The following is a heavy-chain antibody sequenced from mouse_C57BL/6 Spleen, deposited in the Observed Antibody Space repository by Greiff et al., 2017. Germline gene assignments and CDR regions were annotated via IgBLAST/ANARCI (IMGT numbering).Heavy chain of an antibody. CDR3: ARNYGSSYALDY. CDR1: GFTFSDYG. V-gene: IGHV5-17*01. Sequence: EVKLMESGGGLVKPGGSLKLSCAASGFTFSDYGMHWVRQAPEKGLEWVAYISSGSSTIYYADTVKGRFTISRDNAKNTLFLQMTSLRSEDTAVYYCARNYGSSYALDYWGQGTTLTVAS. CDR2: ISSGSSTI. D-gene: IGHD1-1*01. J-gene: IGHJ2*01.